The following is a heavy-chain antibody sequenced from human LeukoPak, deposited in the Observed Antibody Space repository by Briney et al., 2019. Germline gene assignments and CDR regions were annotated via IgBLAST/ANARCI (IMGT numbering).Heavy chain of an antibody. CDR2: INPNSGGT. Sequence: GASVKVSCKASGYSFTGYYMHWVRQAPGQGLEWMGWINPNSGGTNYAQKLQGRVTMTTDTSTSTAYMELRSLRSDDTAVYYCAGTGGYCSSTSCFDDAFDIWGQGTMVTVSS. CDR3: AGTGGYCSSTSCFDDAFDI. J-gene: IGHJ3*02. D-gene: IGHD2-2*01. V-gene: IGHV1-2*02. CDR1: GYSFTGYY.